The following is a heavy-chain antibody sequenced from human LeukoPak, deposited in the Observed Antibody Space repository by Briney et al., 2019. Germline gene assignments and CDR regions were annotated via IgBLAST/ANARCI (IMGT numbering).Heavy chain of an antibody. J-gene: IGHJ6*03. V-gene: IGHV3-48*04. CDR1: GFTFSSYS. CDR2: ISSSGSTI. CDR3: ARGAAAGTYYYYMDV. Sequence: GGSLRLSCAASGFTFSSYSMNWVRQAPGKGLEWVSYISSSGSTIYYADSVKGRFTISRDNAKNSLYLQMNSLRAEDTAVYYCARGAAAGTYYYYMDVWGKGTTVTISS. D-gene: IGHD6-13*01.